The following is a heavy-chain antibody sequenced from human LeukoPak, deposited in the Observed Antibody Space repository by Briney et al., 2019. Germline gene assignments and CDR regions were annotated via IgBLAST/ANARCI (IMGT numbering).Heavy chain of an antibody. CDR2: ISSSSSYI. CDR3: GRDLWVGELLALNYGMDV. J-gene: IGHJ6*02. Sequence: GGSLRLSCAASGFTFSSYSMNWVRQAPGKGLEWVSSISSSSSYIYHADSVKGRFTISSDNAKNSLNMKMNRLRAEETAVYYCGRDLWVGELLALNYGMDVWGQGTTVTVSS. V-gene: IGHV3-21*01. CDR1: GFTFSSYS. D-gene: IGHD3-10*01.